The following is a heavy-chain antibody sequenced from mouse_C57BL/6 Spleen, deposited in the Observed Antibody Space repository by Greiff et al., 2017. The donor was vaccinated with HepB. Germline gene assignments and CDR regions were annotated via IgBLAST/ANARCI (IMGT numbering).Heavy chain of an antibody. V-gene: IGHV1-81*01. Sequence: QVHVKQSGAELARPGASVKLSCKASGYTFTSYGISWVKQRTGQGLEWIGEIYPRSGNTYYNEKFKGKATLTADKSSSTAYMELRSLTSEDSAVYFCARSGFTTVVPYWGQGTTLTVSS. CDR2: IYPRSGNT. D-gene: IGHD1-1*01. J-gene: IGHJ2*01. CDR3: ARSGFTTVVPY. CDR1: GYTFTSYG.